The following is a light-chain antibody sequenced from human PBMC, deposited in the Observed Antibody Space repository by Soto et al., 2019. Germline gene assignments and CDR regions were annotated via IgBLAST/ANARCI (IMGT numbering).Light chain of an antibody. Sequence: DIQMTQSPSSVSASVGDRVTITCRVSQGISKWLAWYQQKPGKAPELLIYAASILQSGVPSRFSGSGSETDFTLTISSLQPEDFATYYCQQGDSFPITFGQGTRLEIK. V-gene: IGKV1-12*01. CDR1: QGISKW. CDR3: QQGDSFPIT. CDR2: AAS. J-gene: IGKJ5*01.